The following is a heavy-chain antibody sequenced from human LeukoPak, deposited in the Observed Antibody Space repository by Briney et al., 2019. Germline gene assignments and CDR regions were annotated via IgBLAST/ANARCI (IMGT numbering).Heavy chain of an antibody. Sequence: ASVKVSCKASGYTFTSYYMHWVRQAPGQGLEWMGIINPSGGSTSYAQKFQGRVTMTRDTSTSTVYMELSSLRSEDTAVYYCARGGQLWLPVGGGEVDYWGQGTLVTVSS. V-gene: IGHV1-46*01. CDR2: INPSGGST. J-gene: IGHJ4*02. CDR1: GYTFTSYY. D-gene: IGHD5-18*01. CDR3: ARGGQLWLPVGGGEVDY.